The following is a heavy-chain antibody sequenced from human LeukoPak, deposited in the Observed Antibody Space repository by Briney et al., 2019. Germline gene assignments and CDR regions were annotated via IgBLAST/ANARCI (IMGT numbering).Heavy chain of an antibody. CDR2: ISWSGAST. V-gene: IGHV3-20*04. D-gene: IGHD3-22*01. J-gene: IGHJ4*02. Sequence: GGSLRLSCAASGFNFDDYDMSWVRQAPKKGLEWVSGISWSGASTGYADSVKGRFTISRDNAKNSLYLQMNSLRAEDTAVYYCAREGWHYDSSGYYDYWGQGTLVTVSS. CDR1: GFNFDDYD. CDR3: AREGWHYDSSGYYDY.